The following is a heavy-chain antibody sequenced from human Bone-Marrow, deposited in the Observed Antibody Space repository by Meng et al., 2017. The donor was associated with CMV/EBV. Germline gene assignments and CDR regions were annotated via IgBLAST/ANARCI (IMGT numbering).Heavy chain of an antibody. CDR3: ARFRSAGYSYGYGRYFDY. CDR2: ISGSGGST. J-gene: IGHJ4*02. Sequence: ETLSLTCAASGFTFSSYAMSWVRQAPGKGLEWVSAISGSGGSTYYADSVKGRFTISRDNSKNTLYLQMNSLRAEDTAVYYCARFRSAGYSYGYGRYFDYWGQGTLVAVSS. D-gene: IGHD5-18*01. CDR1: GFTFSSYA. V-gene: IGHV3-23*01.